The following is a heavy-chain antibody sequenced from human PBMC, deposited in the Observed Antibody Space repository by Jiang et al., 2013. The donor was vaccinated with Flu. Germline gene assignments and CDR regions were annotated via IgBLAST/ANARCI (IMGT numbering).Heavy chain of an antibody. CDR3: ARVSNIATRTIDF. V-gene: IGHV4-59*01. Sequence: GLVKPSETLSLTCSVSGGSISPYYWSWIRQPPGKGLEWIGYVYYSGGTNYNPSLKSRVTISVDTSKNQFSLKLDSMTAADSAVYYCARVSNIATRTIDFWGQGTLVTVSS. J-gene: IGHJ4*02. CDR2: VYYSGGT. CDR1: GGSISPYY. D-gene: IGHD6-6*01.